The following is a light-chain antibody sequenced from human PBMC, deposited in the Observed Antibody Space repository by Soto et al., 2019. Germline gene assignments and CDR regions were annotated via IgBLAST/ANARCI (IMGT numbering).Light chain of an antibody. CDR3: QQYNNWPLT. CDR2: GAS. J-gene: IGKJ4*01. V-gene: IGKV3-15*01. Sequence: EIVMTQSPATLSVSPGERATLSCRASQSVSNDLAWYQQKPGQALRLLIYGASTRATGIPARFSGSGSGTEFTLTISSLQSEDFAVYYCQQYNNWPLTFGGGTKVEVK. CDR1: QSVSND.